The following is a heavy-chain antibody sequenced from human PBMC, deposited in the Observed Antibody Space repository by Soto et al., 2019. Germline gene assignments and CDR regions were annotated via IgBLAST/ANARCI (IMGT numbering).Heavy chain of an antibody. J-gene: IGHJ4*02. D-gene: IGHD1-20*01. CDR2: INAGNGNT. Sequence: ASVKVSCKASGYTFTSYAMHWVRQAPGQRLEWMGWINAGNGNTKYSQKFQGRVTITRDTSATTAYMELSSLRSEDTALYYCARGITLPTPLDYWGQGTLVTLSS. V-gene: IGHV1-3*01. CDR3: ARGITLPTPLDY. CDR1: GYTFTSYA.